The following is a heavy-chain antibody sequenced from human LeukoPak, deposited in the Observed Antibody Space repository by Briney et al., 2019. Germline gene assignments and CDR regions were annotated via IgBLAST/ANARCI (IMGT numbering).Heavy chain of an antibody. CDR2: ISSNGGNT. D-gene: IGHD3-10*01. Sequence: GGSLRLSCAASGFTFSGYAMHWVRQAPGKGLEYVSTISSNGGNTYYANSMKGRFTISRDNSKNTLSLQMGSLRAEDMAVYYCARSRGLDFHYYYYMDVWGKGTTVTVSS. CDR1: GFTFSGYA. V-gene: IGHV3-64*01. J-gene: IGHJ6*03. CDR3: ARSRGLDFHYYYYMDV.